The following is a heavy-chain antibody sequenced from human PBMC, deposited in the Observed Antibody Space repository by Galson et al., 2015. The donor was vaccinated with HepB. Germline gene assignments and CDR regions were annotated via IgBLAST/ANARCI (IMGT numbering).Heavy chain of an antibody. CDR3: AKIIAPTHLSSGWYRNFDL. J-gene: IGHJ2*01. V-gene: IGHV3-30*18. CDR1: GFTFSSYG. D-gene: IGHD6-19*01. Sequence: SLRLSCAASGFTFSSYGMHWVRQAPGKGLEWVAVISYDGSNKYYADSVKGRFTISRDNSKNTLYLQMNSLRAEDTAVYYCAKIIAPTHLSSGWYRNFDLWGRGTLVTVSS. CDR2: ISYDGSNK.